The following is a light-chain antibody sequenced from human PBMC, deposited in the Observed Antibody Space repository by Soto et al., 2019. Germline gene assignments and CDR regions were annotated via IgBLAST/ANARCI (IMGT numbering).Light chain of an antibody. J-gene: IGLJ3*02. CDR3: AAWDDILRGWV. V-gene: IGLV1-47*01. CDR2: RNN. Sequence: QSVLTQPPSASGTPGQRVTISCSGGSSNIGSNYVCWYQQLPGTAPQVLIDRNNQRPSGVPDRFSGSKSGTSASLAISGLRAEDEADYYCAAWDDILRGWVFGGGTKVTVL. CDR1: SSNIGSNY.